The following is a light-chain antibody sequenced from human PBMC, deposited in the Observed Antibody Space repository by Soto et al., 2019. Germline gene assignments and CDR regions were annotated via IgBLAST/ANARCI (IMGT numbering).Light chain of an antibody. CDR2: NAY. V-gene: IGKV1-33*01. CDR3: QQYATLPT. CDR1: QNIDTY. J-gene: IGKJ5*01. Sequence: EIPMTQTPSSMSASLGDRVTMTCQASQNIDTYLHRYQQKPARAPKLLTSNAYNWDPGVPSRFRASGSGTHFTFTIRRLQPEDIDTYHCQQYATLPTFGQGTLLEIK.